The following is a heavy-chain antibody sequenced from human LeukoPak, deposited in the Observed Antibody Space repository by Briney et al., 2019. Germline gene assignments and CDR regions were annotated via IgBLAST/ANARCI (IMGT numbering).Heavy chain of an antibody. CDR1: GYTFTGYY. CDR3: ARDYNRPTYYDILTGSYFDY. V-gene: IGHV1-2*02. J-gene: IGHJ4*02. CDR2: INPNSGGT. D-gene: IGHD3-9*01. Sequence: GASVKVSCKASGYTFTGYYMHWVRQAPGQGLEWMGWINPNSGGTNYAQKFQGRVTMTRDTSISTAYMELSRLRSDDTAVYYCARDYNRPTYYDILTGSYFDYWGQGTLVTVSS.